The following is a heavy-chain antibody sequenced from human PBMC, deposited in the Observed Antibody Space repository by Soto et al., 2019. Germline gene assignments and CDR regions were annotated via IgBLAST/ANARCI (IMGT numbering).Heavy chain of an antibody. V-gene: IGHV1-18*01. J-gene: IGHJ4*02. Sequence: GAVKVSCKASGYTFTAYGISGVRQAPGQGLEWMGWISAYNGNTNSAQKFQGRVTMTTDPSTSTAYMDLRSLGSDDTAVYYCARDGYCGSTSCSTVLDYWGQGTLVTVSS. CDR1: GYTFTAYG. CDR2: ISAYNGNT. CDR3: ARDGYCGSTSCSTVLDY. D-gene: IGHD2-2*02.